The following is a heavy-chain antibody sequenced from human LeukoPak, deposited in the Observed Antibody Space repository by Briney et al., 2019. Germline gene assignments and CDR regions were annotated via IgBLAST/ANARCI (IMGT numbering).Heavy chain of an antibody. J-gene: IGHJ4*02. D-gene: IGHD1-26*01. Sequence: ASVKVSCKASGYTFTGYYMHWVRQAPGQGLEWMGRINPNSGGTNYAQKFQGRVTMTRDTSISTAYMELSRLRSDDTAVYYCARVGLNGPGWELLARNDEYYFDYWGQGTLVTVSS. V-gene: IGHV1-2*02. CDR2: INPNSGGT. CDR3: ARVGLNGPGWELLARNDEYYFDY. CDR1: GYTFTGYY.